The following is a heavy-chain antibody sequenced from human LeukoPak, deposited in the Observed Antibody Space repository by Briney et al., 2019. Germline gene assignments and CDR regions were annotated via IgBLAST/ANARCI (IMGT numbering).Heavy chain of an antibody. CDR2: IIPIFGTA. CDR3: ARDTDYYDSSGYYPRSGQYYFDY. J-gene: IGHJ4*02. D-gene: IGHD3-22*01. V-gene: IGHV1-69*01. Sequence: ASVKVSCKASGGTFSSYAISWVRQAPGQGLEWMGGIIPIFGTANYAQKFQGRVTIAADESTSTAYVELSSLRSEDTAVYYCARDTDYYDSSGYYPRSGQYYFDYWGQGTLVTVSS. CDR1: GGTFSSYA.